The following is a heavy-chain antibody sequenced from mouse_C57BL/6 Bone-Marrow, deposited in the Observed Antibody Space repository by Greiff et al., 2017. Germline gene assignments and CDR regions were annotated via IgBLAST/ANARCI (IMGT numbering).Heavy chain of an antibody. CDR3: ARDFPDYYAMDY. CDR2: ISDGGSYT. J-gene: IGHJ4*01. Sequence: DVQLQESGGGLVKPGGSLKLSCAASGFTFSSYAMSWVRQTPEKRLEWVATISDGGSYTYYPDNVKGRFTISRDNAKNNLYLQMSHLKSEDTAMYYCARDFPDYYAMDYWGQGTSVTVSS. CDR1: GFTFSSYA. V-gene: IGHV5-4*01.